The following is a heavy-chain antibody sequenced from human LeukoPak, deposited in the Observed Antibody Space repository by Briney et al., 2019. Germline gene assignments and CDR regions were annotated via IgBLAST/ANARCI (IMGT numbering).Heavy chain of an antibody. D-gene: IGHD1-26*01. CDR2: INPNSGGT. CDR1: GYTFTGYY. Sequence: ASVKVSCKASGYTFTGYYMHWVRQAPGQGLEWMGWINPNSGGTNYVQKFQGRVSMTRDPAISTAYMELSRLRSDDTAVYYCARVLGQDSGSYPPLDYFDYRGQGTLVTVSS. CDR3: ARVLGQDSGSYPPLDYFDY. V-gene: IGHV1-2*02. J-gene: IGHJ4*02.